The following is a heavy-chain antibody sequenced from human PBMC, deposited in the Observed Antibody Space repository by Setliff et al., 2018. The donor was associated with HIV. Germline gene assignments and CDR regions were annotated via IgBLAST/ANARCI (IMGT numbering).Heavy chain of an antibody. D-gene: IGHD5-18*01. CDR2: ISSGSNTI. V-gene: IGHV3-48*04. J-gene: IGHJ3*02. CDR3: ASPDGDSDAFDI. Sequence: QTGGSLRLSCAASGFTFSTFGMNWVRQAPGKGLEWVSYISSGSNTIYYADSVKGRFTISRDNAKNSLYLQMNSLRAEDTAVYYCASPDGDSDAFDIWGQGTMVTV. CDR1: GFTFSTFG.